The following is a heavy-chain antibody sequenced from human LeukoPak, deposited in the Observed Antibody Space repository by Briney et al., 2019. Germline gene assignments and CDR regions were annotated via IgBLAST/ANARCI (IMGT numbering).Heavy chain of an antibody. CDR1: GFIFTDYW. D-gene: IGHD3-10*01. J-gene: IGHJ4*02. CDR3: ARDSITMVRGVSLPDY. Sequence: GGSLRLSCAASGFIFTDYWMYWVRQAPGKGLAWVANIKEDGSEKNYVDSVKGRFTISRDNAKNTLYLQMNSLRAEDTAVYYCARDSITMVRGVSLPDYWGQGTLVSVSS. CDR2: IKEDGSEK. V-gene: IGHV3-7*01.